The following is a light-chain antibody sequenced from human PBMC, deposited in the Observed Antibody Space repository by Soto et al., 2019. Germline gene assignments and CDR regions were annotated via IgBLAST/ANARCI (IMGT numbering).Light chain of an antibody. Sequence: EIDITQSPATLSMSPGERATLSCRASQSVSSNLAWYQQKPGQAPRLLIYGASTRATGIPARFSGSGSGTKFTLTISSLPSEDFAVYYCQQYNNWPSFGGGTKVDIK. CDR3: QQYNNWPS. V-gene: IGKV3-15*01. CDR1: QSVSSN. CDR2: GAS. J-gene: IGKJ4*01.